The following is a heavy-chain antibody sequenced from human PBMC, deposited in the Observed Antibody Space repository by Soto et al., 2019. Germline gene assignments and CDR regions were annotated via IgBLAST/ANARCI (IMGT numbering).Heavy chain of an antibody. CDR1: GYSFTNYW. CDR2: INPADSDT. CDR3: SKFKYSTSVRYLQH. J-gene: IGHJ1*01. V-gene: IGHV5-51*01. D-gene: IGHD6-6*01. Sequence: GESLKISCKGSGYSFTNYWIGWVRQMPGKGLEWMGIINPADSDTRYSPSFQGQVTVSADKSISTAYLQWTSLKASDTAIYYCSKFKYSTSVRYLQHWGQGTPVTVSS.